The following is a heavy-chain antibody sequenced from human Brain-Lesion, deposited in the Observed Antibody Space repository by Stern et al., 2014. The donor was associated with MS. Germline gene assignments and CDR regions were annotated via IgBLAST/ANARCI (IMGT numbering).Heavy chain of an antibody. CDR1: GYIFTGYY. J-gene: IGHJ6*02. D-gene: IGHD3-3*01. CDR2: IKPNTGGT. V-gene: IGHV1-2*02. Sequence: VQLLESGAEVKKPGASVKVSCQTSGYIFTGYYIHWVRQAPGQGLEWMAWIKPNTGGTKYAQKFQGRVTMSRDTSISTAYVELSSLTSDDTAVYYCARDQRGITIFGVVTDYYYLGMDVWGQGTTVTVSS. CDR3: ARDQRGITIFGVVTDYYYLGMDV.